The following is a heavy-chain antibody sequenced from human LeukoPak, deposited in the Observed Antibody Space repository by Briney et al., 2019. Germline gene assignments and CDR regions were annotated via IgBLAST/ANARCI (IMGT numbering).Heavy chain of an antibody. V-gene: IGHV3-20*04. D-gene: IGHD3-22*01. CDR1: GFTFDDYA. CDR3: ARAHYYDSSGYCDY. J-gene: IGHJ4*02. CDR2: INWNGGST. Sequence: TGGSLRLSCAASGFTFDDYAMHWVRQAPGKGLEWVSGINWNGGSTGYADSVKGRFTISRDNAKNSLYLQMNSLRAEDTALYYCARAHYYDSSGYCDYWGQGTLVTVSS.